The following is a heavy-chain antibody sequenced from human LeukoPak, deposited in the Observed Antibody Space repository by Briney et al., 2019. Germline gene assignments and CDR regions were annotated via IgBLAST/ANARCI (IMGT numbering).Heavy chain of an antibody. J-gene: IGHJ4*02. CDR1: GFTFSGYA. CDR2: ISYDGGSNK. V-gene: IGHV3-30-3*01. D-gene: IGHD2-21*02. Sequence: GRSLRLSCAASGFTFSGYAMHWVRQAPGKGLEWVALISYDGGSNKYYADSVKGQFTISRDNSKNTLCLQMNSLRAEDTAVYYYARDKTAGLDYWGQGTLVTVSS. CDR3: ARDKTAGLDY.